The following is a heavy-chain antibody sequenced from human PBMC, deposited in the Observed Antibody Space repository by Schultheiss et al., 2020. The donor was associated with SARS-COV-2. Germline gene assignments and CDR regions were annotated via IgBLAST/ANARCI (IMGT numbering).Heavy chain of an antibody. CDR2: ISYDGSNK. V-gene: IGHV3-30*19. Sequence: GGSLRLSCAASGFTFSSYGMHWVRQAPGKGLEWVAVISYDGSNKYYADSVKGRFTISRDNSKNTLYLQMNSLRSEDTAVYYCARGQDLLLLGGFDIWGQVTMVTVSS. J-gene: IGHJ3*02. CDR1: GFTFSSYG. CDR3: ARGQDLLLLGGFDI. D-gene: IGHD2-15*01.